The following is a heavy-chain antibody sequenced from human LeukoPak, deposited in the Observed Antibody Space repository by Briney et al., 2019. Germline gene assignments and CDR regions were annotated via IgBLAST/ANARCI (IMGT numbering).Heavy chain of an antibody. CDR1: GGSIRGSSYY. CDR3: ARYYGP. V-gene: IGHV4-39*01. J-gene: IGHJ4*02. Sequence: PSETLSLTCTVSGGSIRGSSYYWGWIRQPPGKGLEWIGSIYYSGSTYYNPSLKSRVTISVDTSKNQFSLKLNSVTATDTAVYYCARYYGPWGQGTLVTVSS. CDR2: IYYSGST. D-gene: IGHD3-16*01.